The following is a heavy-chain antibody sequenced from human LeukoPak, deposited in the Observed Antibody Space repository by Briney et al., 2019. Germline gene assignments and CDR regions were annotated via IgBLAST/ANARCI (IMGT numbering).Heavy chain of an antibody. Sequence: GGSLRLSCAASGFTFSSYAMSWVRQAPGKGLEWVSAISGSGGSTYYADSVKGRFTISRDNSKNTLYLQMNSLRAEDTAVYYCAKGIQLWLITLFDYWGQGTLVTVSP. CDR1: GFTFSSYA. CDR2: ISGSGGST. V-gene: IGHV3-23*01. CDR3: AKGIQLWLITLFDY. J-gene: IGHJ4*02. D-gene: IGHD5-18*01.